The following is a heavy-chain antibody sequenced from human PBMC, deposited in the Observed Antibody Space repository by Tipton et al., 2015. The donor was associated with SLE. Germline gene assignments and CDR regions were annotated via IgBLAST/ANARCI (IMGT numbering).Heavy chain of an antibody. CDR3: AKHPYYYERNGYSGPYDI. CDR1: GGSISSGSYH. D-gene: IGHD3-22*01. CDR2: IYISGST. J-gene: IGHJ3*02. Sequence: PGLVKPSQTLSLTCSISGGSISSGSYHWSWIRQPAGKGLEWIGRIYISGSTNYNPSLESRVTVSLDTSKNQFSLKLRSVTAADTAVYYCAKHPYYYERNGYSGPYDIWGQGTKVTVSS. V-gene: IGHV4-61*02.